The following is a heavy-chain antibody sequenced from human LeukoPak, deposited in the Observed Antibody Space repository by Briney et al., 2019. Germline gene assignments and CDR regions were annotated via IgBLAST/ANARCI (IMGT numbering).Heavy chain of an antibody. J-gene: IGHJ4*02. CDR3: AKDISWYSGTLDY. CDR2: ISWNSGSI. D-gene: IGHD6-13*01. Sequence: GGSLRLSCAASGFTFDDYAMHWVRQAPGKGLEWVSGISWNSGSIGYADSVKGRFTISRDNAKNSLCLQMNSLRAEDTALYYCAKDISWYSGTLDYWGQGTLVTVSS. CDR1: GFTFDDYA. V-gene: IGHV3-9*01.